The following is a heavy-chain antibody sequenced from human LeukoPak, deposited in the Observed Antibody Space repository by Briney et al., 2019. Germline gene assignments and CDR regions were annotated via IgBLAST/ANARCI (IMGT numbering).Heavy chain of an antibody. Sequence: GGSLRLSCAASGFTFSGYAMTWVRQAPGKGLEWVSSISSSGGSTYYADSVKGRFTISRDNSKNTLYLQMNSLRAEDTAIYYCAKDGTRVATTYNWFDPWGQGTLVTVSS. V-gene: IGHV3-23*01. CDR1: GFTFSGYA. D-gene: IGHD5-12*01. J-gene: IGHJ5*02. CDR3: AKDGTRVATTYNWFDP. CDR2: ISSSGGST.